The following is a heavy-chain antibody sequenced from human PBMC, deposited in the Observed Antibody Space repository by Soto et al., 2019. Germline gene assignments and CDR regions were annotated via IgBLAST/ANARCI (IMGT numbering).Heavy chain of an antibody. CDR2: ISGSGGST. CDR3: AKDRIGELVPFDY. V-gene: IGHV3-23*01. J-gene: IGHJ4*02. D-gene: IGHD1-26*01. Sequence: QSGGSLRLSCAASGFTFSSYAMSWVRQAPGKGLEWVSAISGSGGSTYYADSVKGRFTISRDNSKNTLYLQMNSLRAEDTAVYYCAKDRIGELVPFDYWGQGTLVTVSS. CDR1: GFTFSSYA.